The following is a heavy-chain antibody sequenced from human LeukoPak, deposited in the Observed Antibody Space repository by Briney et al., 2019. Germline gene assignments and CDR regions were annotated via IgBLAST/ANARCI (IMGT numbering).Heavy chain of an antibody. J-gene: IGHJ4*02. CDR3: AKDICGGDCYPHGGY. Sequence: GGSLRLSCAASGFTFSSYGMHWVRQAPGKGLEWVAFIRYDGSNKYCADSVKGRFTISRDNSRNTLYLQMNSLRAEDTAIYYCAKDICGGDCYPHGGYWGQGTLVTVSS. V-gene: IGHV3-30*02. CDR1: GFTFSSYG. CDR2: IRYDGSNK. D-gene: IGHD2-21*01.